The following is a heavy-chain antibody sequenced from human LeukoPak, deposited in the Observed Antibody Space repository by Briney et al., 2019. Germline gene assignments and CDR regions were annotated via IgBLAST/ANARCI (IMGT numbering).Heavy chain of an antibody. Sequence: GGSLRLSCAASGFTFSNYGIHWVRQAPGKGLQWVTFIRYDGSNKYYADSVKGRFTISRDNSKNTLYLQMNSLRAEDTAVYYCARDTVTPLYGSGSYSDYWGQGTLVTVSS. V-gene: IGHV3-30*02. D-gene: IGHD3-10*01. J-gene: IGHJ4*02. CDR3: ARDTVTPLYGSGSYSDY. CDR2: IRYDGSNK. CDR1: GFTFSNYG.